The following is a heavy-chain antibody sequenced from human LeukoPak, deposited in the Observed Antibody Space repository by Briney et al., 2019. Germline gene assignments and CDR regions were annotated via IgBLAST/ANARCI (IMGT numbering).Heavy chain of an antibody. V-gene: IGHV4-4*07. CDR2: MYTSGST. J-gene: IGHJ3*02. D-gene: IGHD2-21*01. CDR3: ATDLGDGTPFDI. Sequence: PSETLSLTCTVSGGSISSFYWNWMRQPAGKGLEWIGRMYTSGSTNYNPSLKRRVTMSVDTSKNQFSLKLKSVTAADTAVYYCATDLGDGTPFDIWGQGTMVTVSS. CDR1: GGSISSFY.